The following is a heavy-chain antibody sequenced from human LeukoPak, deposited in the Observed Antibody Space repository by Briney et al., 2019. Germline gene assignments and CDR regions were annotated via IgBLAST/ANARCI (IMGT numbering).Heavy chain of an antibody. V-gene: IGHV4-4*09. CDR2: IYTSGST. J-gene: IGHJ4*02. D-gene: IGHD3-22*01. CDR3: ARHGYYYDSSGYYGYYFDY. Sequence: PSETLSLTCTVSGGSISSYYWSWIRQPPGKGLEWIGYIYTSGSTNYNPSLKSRVTISVDTSKNQFSLKLSSVTAADTAVYYCARHGYYYDSSGYYGYYFDYWGQGTLVTVSS. CDR1: GGSISSYY.